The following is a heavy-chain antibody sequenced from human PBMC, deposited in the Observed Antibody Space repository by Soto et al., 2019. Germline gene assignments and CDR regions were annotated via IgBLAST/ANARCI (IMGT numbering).Heavy chain of an antibody. CDR1: GYRYASCS. J-gene: IGHJ4*02. CDR3: AAGTVEMATISY. D-gene: IGHD5-12*01. CDR2: IVVDSGNT. V-gene: IGHV1-58*02. Sequence: SVKLSSTACGYRYASCSRWWVRQARGQRLEWIGWIVVDSGNTNYAQKFQERVTITTDTSTSTAYMELSSLRSEDTAVYYCAAGTVEMATISYWGQGTLVTVSS.